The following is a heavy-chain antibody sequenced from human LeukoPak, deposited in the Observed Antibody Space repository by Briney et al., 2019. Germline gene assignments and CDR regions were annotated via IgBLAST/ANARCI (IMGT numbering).Heavy chain of an antibody. V-gene: IGHV3-7*01. CDR3: ARDQYRSGWYH. CDR1: GFTFSSYW. J-gene: IGHJ5*02. D-gene: IGHD6-19*01. CDR2: INEDGSEK. Sequence: GGSLRLSCAASGFTFSSYWMSWVRQAPGKGLEWVANINEDGSEKHFVDSVKGRFTISRDNAKNSLYLQMNSLRAEDTAVYYCARDQYRSGWYHWGQGTLVTVSS.